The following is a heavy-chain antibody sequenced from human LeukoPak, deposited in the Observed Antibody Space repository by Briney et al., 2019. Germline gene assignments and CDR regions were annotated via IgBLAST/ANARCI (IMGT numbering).Heavy chain of an antibody. D-gene: IGHD1-26*01. J-gene: IGHJ6*03. V-gene: IGHV3-7*01. CDR1: GFTFSSYW. CDR2: IKQDGSEK. Sequence: GGSLRLSCAASGFTFSSYWMSWVRQAPGKGLEWVANIKQDGSEKYYADSVRGRFTISRDNAKNSLYLQMNSLRAEDTAVYYCARDPYYYREDMDVWGKGTTVTVSS. CDR3: ARDPYYYREDMDV.